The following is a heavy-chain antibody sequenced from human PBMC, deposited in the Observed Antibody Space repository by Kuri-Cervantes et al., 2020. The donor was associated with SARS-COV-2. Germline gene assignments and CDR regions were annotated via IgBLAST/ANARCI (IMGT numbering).Heavy chain of an antibody. Sequence: GESLKISCAASGFTFSSYSMDWVRQAPGKGLEWVSSISSSSYIYYADSVKGRFTISRDNAKNSLYLQMNSLRDEDTAVYYCARLGVAAAGSYYYYGMDVWGQGTTVTVSS. J-gene: IGHJ6*02. CDR1: GFTFSSYS. D-gene: IGHD6-13*01. CDR2: ISSSSYI. CDR3: ARLGVAAAGSYYYYGMDV. V-gene: IGHV3-21*01.